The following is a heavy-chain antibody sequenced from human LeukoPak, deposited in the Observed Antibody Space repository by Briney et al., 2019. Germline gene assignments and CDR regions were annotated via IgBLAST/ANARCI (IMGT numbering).Heavy chain of an antibody. CDR2: ISAYNGNT. Sequence: GASVKVSCKASGYTFTSYGISWVRQAPGQGLEWMGWISAYNGNTNYAQKFQGWVTMTRDTSISTAYMELSRLRSDDTAVYYCARFGRSEDYWGQGTLVTVSS. CDR3: ARFGRSEDY. CDR1: GYTFTSYG. D-gene: IGHD3-16*01. J-gene: IGHJ4*02. V-gene: IGHV1-18*01.